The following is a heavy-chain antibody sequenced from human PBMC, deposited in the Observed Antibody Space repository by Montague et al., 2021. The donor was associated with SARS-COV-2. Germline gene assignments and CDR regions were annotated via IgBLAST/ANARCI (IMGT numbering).Heavy chain of an antibody. CDR1: SGSISNDIYY. CDR3: ARQDIQLRFDP. D-gene: IGHD1-1*01. Sequence: SETLSLTCTVSSGSISNDIYYWGWIRQPPGKGPEWIGGSRYGGPSYYNPSLKSRVTISINPSKNQCSLKMTAVTAADTAVYFCARQDIQLRFDPWGRGTLVTVSS. CDR2: SRYGGPS. V-gene: IGHV4-39*01. J-gene: IGHJ2*01.